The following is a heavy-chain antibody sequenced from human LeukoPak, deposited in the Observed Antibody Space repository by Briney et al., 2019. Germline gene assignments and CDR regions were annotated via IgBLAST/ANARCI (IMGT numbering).Heavy chain of an antibody. CDR2: IIPIFGTA. J-gene: IGHJ4*02. V-gene: IGHV1-69*13. D-gene: IGHD2-15*01. Sequence: SVKVSCKASGGTFSSYAISWVRQAPGQGLEWMGGIIPIFGTANYAQKFQGRVTITADESTSTAYMELSSLRSDDTAVYYCARGGSVVVAATFWGQGTLVTVSS. CDR3: ARGGSVVVAATF. CDR1: GGTFSSYA.